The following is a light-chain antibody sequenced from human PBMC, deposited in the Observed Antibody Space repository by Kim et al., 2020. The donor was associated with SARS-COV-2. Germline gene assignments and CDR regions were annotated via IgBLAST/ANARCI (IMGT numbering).Light chain of an antibody. Sequence: QLVLSQSPSASASLGASVQLTCTLSSGHSTYPIAWHQQQPEKGPRYLLMMHSDGSHTRGDGIPDRFSGSSSGTERYLTISSLQSDDEADYYCQTWGPGFRVFGGGTKLTVL. CDR2: MHSDGSH. V-gene: IGLV4-69*01. CDR1: SGHSTYP. J-gene: IGLJ3*02. CDR3: QTWGPGFRV.